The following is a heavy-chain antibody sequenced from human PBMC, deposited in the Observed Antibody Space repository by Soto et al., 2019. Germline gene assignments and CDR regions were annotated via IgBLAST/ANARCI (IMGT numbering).Heavy chain of an antibody. V-gene: IGHV3-21*01. CDR3: ARDLNGPTGGVPYYYYGMDV. CDR2: ISSSSSYI. CDR1: GFTFSSYS. J-gene: IGHJ6*02. D-gene: IGHD1-1*01. Sequence: PGGSLRLSCAASGFTFSSYSMNWVRQAPGKGLEWVSSISSSSSYIYYADSVKGRFTISRDNAKNSLYLQMNSLRAEDTAVYYCARDLNGPTGGVPYYYYGMDVWGQGTTVTVSS.